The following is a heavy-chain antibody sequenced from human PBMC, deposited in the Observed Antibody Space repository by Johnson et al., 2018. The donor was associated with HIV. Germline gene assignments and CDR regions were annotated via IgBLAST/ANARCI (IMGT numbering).Heavy chain of an antibody. Sequence: EVQLVESGGGLVQPGGSLRLSCAASGFTVSSNYMSWVRQAPGKGLEWVSRINSDGSSTNYADSVKGRFTISRDNAENTLYLQMNSLRAEDTAVYYCARGPVFDIWGQGTMVTVSS. V-gene: IGHV3-74*02. CDR2: INSDGSST. CDR1: GFTVSSNY. CDR3: ARGPVFDI. J-gene: IGHJ3*02.